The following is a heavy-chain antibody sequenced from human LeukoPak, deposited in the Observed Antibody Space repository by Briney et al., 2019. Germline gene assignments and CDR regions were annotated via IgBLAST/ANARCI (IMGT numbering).Heavy chain of an antibody. Sequence: ASVTVSCKASGYTFTGYYMHWVRQAPGQGLEWMGWINPNSGETGYAQEFQGRVSMTRDMSISTIYMELARLKSDDTAFYYCARWDGYSSSPDYWGQGSLVTVSS. V-gene: IGHV1-2*02. CDR3: ARWDGYSSSPDY. J-gene: IGHJ4*02. CDR2: INPNSGET. D-gene: IGHD6-13*01. CDR1: GYTFTGYY.